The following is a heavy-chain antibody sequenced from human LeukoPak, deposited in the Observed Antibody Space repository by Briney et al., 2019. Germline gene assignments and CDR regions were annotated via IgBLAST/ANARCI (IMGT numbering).Heavy chain of an antibody. D-gene: IGHD2-15*01. CDR3: ARHVRPDIADFNAYSYYYYMDV. CDR2: ISPDDSDT. CDR1: GYSFTSYW. J-gene: IGHJ6*03. V-gene: IGHV5-51*01. Sequence: PGESLKISCKGSGYSFTSYWIGWLRQTREKGLEWMGTISPDDSDTRYSPTFQGQVTISADNSISSAYLQWSSLKASDTAMYYCARHVRPDIADFNAYSYYYYMDVWGKGTTVTVSS.